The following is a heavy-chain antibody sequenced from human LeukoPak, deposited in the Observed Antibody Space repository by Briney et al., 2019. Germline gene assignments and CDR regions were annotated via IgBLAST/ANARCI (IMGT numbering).Heavy chain of an antibody. Sequence: SETPSLTCTVSGGSLSSSSYYWGWIRQPPGKGLEWIGSIYYSGSTYYNPSLKSRVTISVDTSKNQFSLKLSSVTAADTAVYYCAREYCSGGSCYEIDYWGQGTLVTVSS. D-gene: IGHD2-15*01. CDR2: IYYSGST. CDR3: AREYCSGGSCYEIDY. V-gene: IGHV4-39*07. J-gene: IGHJ4*02. CDR1: GGSLSSSSYY.